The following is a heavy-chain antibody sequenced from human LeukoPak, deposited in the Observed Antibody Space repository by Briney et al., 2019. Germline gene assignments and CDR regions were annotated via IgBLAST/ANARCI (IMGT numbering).Heavy chain of an antibody. CDR3: ARGDIVAPGSFDY. D-gene: IGHD5-12*01. V-gene: IGHV4-59*12. CDR1: GGSISSYY. Sequence: SETLSLTCTVSGGSISSYYWSWIRQPPGKGLEWIGYIYYSGSTNYNPSLKSRVTISVDTSKNQFSLKLSSVTAADTAVYYCARGDIVAPGSFDYWGQGTLVTVSS. CDR2: IYYSGST. J-gene: IGHJ4*02.